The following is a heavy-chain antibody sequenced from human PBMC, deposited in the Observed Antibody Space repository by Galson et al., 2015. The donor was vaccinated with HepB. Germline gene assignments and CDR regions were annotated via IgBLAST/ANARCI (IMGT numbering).Heavy chain of an antibody. J-gene: IGHJ6*02. Sequence: SLRLSCAASGFTFSSYAMSWVRQAPGKGLEWVSAISGSGGSTYYADSVKGRFTISRDNSKNTLYLQMNSLRAEDTAVYYCARDRGYYDFWSGYSYYYYYGMDVWGQGTTVTVSS. D-gene: IGHD3-3*01. CDR2: ISGSGGST. V-gene: IGHV3-23*01. CDR3: ARDRGYYDFWSGYSYYYYYGMDV. CDR1: GFTFSSYA.